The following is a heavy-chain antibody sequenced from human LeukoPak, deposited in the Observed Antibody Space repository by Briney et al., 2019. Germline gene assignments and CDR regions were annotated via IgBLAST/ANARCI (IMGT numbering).Heavy chain of an antibody. CDR2: ISYDGSNK. J-gene: IGHJ4*02. V-gene: IGHV3-30*04. Sequence: GGSLRLSCAASGFIFSSYAMHWVRQAPGKGLEWVAVISYDGSNKYYADSVKGRFTISRDNSKNTLYLHMNSLRAEDTAVYYCANSPDGAFDYWGQGTLVTVSS. D-gene: IGHD2-15*01. CDR1: GFIFSSYA. CDR3: ANSPDGAFDY.